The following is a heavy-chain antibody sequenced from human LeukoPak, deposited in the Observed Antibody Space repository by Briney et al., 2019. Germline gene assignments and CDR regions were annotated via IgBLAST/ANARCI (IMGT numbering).Heavy chain of an antibody. CDR3: ARDYGDNYYYYGMDV. Sequence: SETLSLTCAVYGGSFSGYYWSWLRQPPGKGLEWIWYIYYSGSTNYNPSLKSRVTISVDTSKNQFSLKLSSVTAADTAVYYCARDYGDNYYYYGMDVWGQGTTVTVSS. J-gene: IGHJ6*02. V-gene: IGHV4-59*01. CDR1: GGSFSGYY. D-gene: IGHD4-17*01. CDR2: IYYSGST.